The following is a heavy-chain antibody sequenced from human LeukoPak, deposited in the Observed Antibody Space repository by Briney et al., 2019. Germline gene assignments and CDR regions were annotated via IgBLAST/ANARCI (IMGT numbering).Heavy chain of an antibody. V-gene: IGHV3-21*01. CDR2: ISSSSSYK. J-gene: IGHJ4*02. CDR3: ARENDYGEYAGYFDH. CDR1: GFTFSSYS. D-gene: IGHD4-17*01. Sequence: GRTLRLSCAASGFTFSSYSMNWVRQAPGKGLEWVSSISSSSSYKYYADSVKGRFTISRDNAKNSLYLQMNSLRAEDTAVYNCARENDYGEYAGYFDHWGQGTLVTVSS.